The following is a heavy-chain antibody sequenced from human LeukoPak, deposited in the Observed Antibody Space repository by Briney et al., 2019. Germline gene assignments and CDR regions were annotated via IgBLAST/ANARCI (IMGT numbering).Heavy chain of an antibody. CDR1: GFTVSSNY. D-gene: IGHD2-15*01. J-gene: IGHJ5*02. CDR2: IYSGGST. V-gene: IGHV3-53*01. CDR3: ARDDCSGESGYRSWFDP. Sequence: GGSLRLSCAASGFTVSSNYMSWVRQAPGKGLEWVSVIYSGGSTYYADSVKGRFSISRDNSKNTLYLQMNSLRAEDTAVYYCARDDCSGESGYRSWFDPGAREPWSLSPQ.